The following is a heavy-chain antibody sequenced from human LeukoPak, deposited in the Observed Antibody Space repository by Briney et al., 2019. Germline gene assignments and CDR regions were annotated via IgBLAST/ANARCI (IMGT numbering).Heavy chain of an antibody. Sequence: GGSLRLSCTTSGFVFDDYAMSWVRQPAGKGLEWVGFIRRRAYGGAAEYAASVKGRFIISRDDSKGIAYLQMNSLKTEDAAVYCCSRNGLVDFDYWGQGSRVIVSP. CDR2: IRRRAYGGAA. V-gene: IGHV3-49*04. J-gene: IGHJ4*02. CDR3: SRNGLVDFDY. CDR1: GFVFDDYA.